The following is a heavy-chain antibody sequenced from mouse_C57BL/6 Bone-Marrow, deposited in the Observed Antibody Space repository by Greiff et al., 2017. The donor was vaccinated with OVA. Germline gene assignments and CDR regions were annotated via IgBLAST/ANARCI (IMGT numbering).Heavy chain of an antibody. J-gene: IGHJ1*03. V-gene: IGHV8-12*01. CDR2: IYWDDDK. CDR1: GFSLSTSGMG. Sequence: QVTLKESGPGILQSSQTLSLTCSFSGFSLSTSGMGVSWIRQPSGKGLEWLAHIYWDDDKRYNPSLKSRLTISKDTSRNQVFLKLTSVDTADTATNYCSRREGYGSSWYFDVWGTGTTVTVSA. D-gene: IGHD1-1*01. CDR3: SRREGYGSSWYFDV.